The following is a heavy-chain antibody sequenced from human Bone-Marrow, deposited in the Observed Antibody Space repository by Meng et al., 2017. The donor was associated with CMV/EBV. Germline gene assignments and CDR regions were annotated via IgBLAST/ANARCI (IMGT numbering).Heavy chain of an antibody. CDR1: GVTFSSYS. J-gene: IGHJ6*02. D-gene: IGHD3-3*01. CDR3: ARDDASFWSGYYTYYYYGMAV. Sequence: GGSLSLSCAASGVTFSSYSMNWVRQAPGKGLEWVSSISSSSSYIYYADAVKGRFTISRDNAKNSLYLQMNSLRAEDTAVYYCARDDASFWSGYYTYYYYGMAVWGQGTTVPVAS. V-gene: IGHV3-21*01. CDR2: ISSSSSYI.